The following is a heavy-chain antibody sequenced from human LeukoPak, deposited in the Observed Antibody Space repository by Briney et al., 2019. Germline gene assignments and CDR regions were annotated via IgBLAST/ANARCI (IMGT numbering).Heavy chain of an antibody. CDR1: DDSISDYY. Sequence: SETLSLTCTVSDDSISDYYRGWIRQPPGKGLEWIGYFHNSGTSTYNPSLKSRVTMSVDTSKNQFSLKLSSVTAADTAVYYCAREGDLGYCSSTSCYILDYWGQGTLVTVSS. CDR3: AREGDLGYCSSTSCYILDY. V-gene: IGHV4-59*12. CDR2: FHNSGTS. D-gene: IGHD2-2*02. J-gene: IGHJ4*02.